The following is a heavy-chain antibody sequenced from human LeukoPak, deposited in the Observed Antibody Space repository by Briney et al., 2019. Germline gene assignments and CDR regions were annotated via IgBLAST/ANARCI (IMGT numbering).Heavy chain of an antibody. V-gene: IGHV4-4*07. Sequence: SETLSLTCTVSGDPISSYYWSWIRQPAGKGLEWIGRIYTSGTTNYNSSLKSRLTMSVDTSKNQFSLKLSSVTAADTAVYYCARPYYYDSRIDPWGQGILVTVSS. CDR2: IYTSGTT. J-gene: IGHJ5*02. CDR3: ARPYYYDSRIDP. CDR1: GDPISSYY. D-gene: IGHD3-22*01.